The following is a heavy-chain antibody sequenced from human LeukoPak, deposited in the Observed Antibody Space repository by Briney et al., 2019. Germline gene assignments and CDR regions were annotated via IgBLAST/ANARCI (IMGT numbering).Heavy chain of an antibody. J-gene: IGHJ6*03. D-gene: IGHD6-13*01. Sequence: SETLSLTCAVYGGSFSGYYWSWIRQPPGKGLEWIGEINHSGSTNYNPSLKSRVTISVDTSKNQFSLKLSSVTAADTAVYYCARVREAAARGYYYYYMDVWGKGTTVTVSS. CDR1: GGSFSGYY. CDR2: INHSGST. CDR3: ARVREAAARGYYYYYMDV. V-gene: IGHV4-34*01.